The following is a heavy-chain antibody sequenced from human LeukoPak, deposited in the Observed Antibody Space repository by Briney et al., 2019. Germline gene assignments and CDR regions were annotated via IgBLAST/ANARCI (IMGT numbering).Heavy chain of an antibody. CDR3: AKGDIVVVPAAMTFDY. Sequence: GGSLRLSCAASGFTFSSYAMSWVRQAPGKGLEWVSAISGSGGSTYYADSVKGQFTISRDNSKNTLYLQMNSLRAEDTAVYYCAKGDIVVVPAAMTFDYWGQGTLVTVSS. V-gene: IGHV3-23*01. J-gene: IGHJ4*02. CDR1: GFTFSSYA. D-gene: IGHD2-2*01. CDR2: ISGSGGST.